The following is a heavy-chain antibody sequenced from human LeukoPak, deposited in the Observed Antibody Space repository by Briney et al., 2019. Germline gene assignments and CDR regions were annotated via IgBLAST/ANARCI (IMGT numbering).Heavy chain of an antibody. CDR3: ARGSWQQLGYYFDY. Sequence: GSLRLSCAASGFTLSTYTMTWVRQAPGKGLEWIGEINHSGSTNYNPSLKSRVTISVDTSKNQFSLKLSSVTAADTAVYYCARGSWQQLGYYFDYWGQGTLVTVSS. CDR1: GFTLSTYT. V-gene: IGHV4-34*01. J-gene: IGHJ4*02. CDR2: INHSGST. D-gene: IGHD6-13*01.